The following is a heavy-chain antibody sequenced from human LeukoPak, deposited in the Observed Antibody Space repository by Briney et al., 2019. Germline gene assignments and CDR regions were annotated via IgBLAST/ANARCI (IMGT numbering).Heavy chain of an antibody. D-gene: IGHD4-17*01. CDR2: IYYSGTT. CDR1: GGSISSGGYY. CDR3: ARAGDYVPVDY. V-gene: IGHV4-31*03. J-gene: IGHJ4*02. Sequence: SETLSLTCTVSGGSISSGGYYWSWIRQQPGKGLEWIGYIYYSGTTYYNPSLKSRITISMDTSKNQFSLKLSSVTAADAAVYYCARAGDYVPVDYWGQGTLVTVSS.